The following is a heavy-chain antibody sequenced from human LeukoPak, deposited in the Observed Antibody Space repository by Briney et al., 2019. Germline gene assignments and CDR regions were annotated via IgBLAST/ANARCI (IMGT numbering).Heavy chain of an antibody. CDR2: IIPSFGTA. CDR1: GGTFSSYA. J-gene: IGHJ4*02. V-gene: IGHV1-69*05. D-gene: IGHD3-22*01. CDR3: ARTYYYDSSGYYQNLFFDY. Sequence: SVKVSCKASGGTFSSYAISWVRQAPGQGLEWMGGIIPSFGTANYAQKFQGRVTITKDESTSTAYMELSSLRSEDTAVYYCARTYYYDSSGYYQNLFFDYWGQGTLVTVSS.